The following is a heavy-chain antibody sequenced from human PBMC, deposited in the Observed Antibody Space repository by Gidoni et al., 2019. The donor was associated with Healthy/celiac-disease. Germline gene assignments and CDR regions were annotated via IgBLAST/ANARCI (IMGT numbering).Heavy chain of an antibody. D-gene: IGHD1-26*01. CDR2: ISSNGGST. CDR1: GFTFSSYA. J-gene: IGHJ4*02. CDR3: ARGGSGSYANY. V-gene: IGHV3-64*01. Sequence: EVQLVESGGGLVQPGGSLRLSCAASGFTFSSYAMHWVRQAPGKGLEYVSAISSNGGSTYYANSVKGRFTISRDNSKNTLYLQMGSLRAEDMAVYYCARGGSGSYANYWGQGTLVTVSS.